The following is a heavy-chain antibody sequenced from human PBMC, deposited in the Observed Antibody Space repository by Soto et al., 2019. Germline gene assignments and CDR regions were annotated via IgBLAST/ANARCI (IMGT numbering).Heavy chain of an antibody. CDR2: IDWDDDK. CDR1: VFSLSTSGLY. D-gene: IGHD4-17*01. J-gene: IGHJ3*02. V-gene: IGHV2-70*11. CDR3: ARTTVTTDDAFDI. Sequence: SGPPLLNPTQSLTLSCTFSVFSLSTSGLYESWIRQPPGKALEWLARIDWDDDKYYSTSLKTRLTISNDTFKNQVVLTMTNMDPVDTATYYCARTTVTTDDAFDIWGQGTMVTVSS.